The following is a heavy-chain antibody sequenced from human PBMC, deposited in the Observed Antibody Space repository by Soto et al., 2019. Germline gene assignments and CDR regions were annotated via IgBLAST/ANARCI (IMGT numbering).Heavy chain of an antibody. CDR1: GFTFNDYA. V-gene: IGHV3-9*01. CDR3: AKDIWNYGSMDV. Sequence: EVQLVESGGGLVQPGRSLRLSCAASGFTFNDYAMHWVRQAPGKGLEWVSGINWNSGNIGYADSIKGRFTISRDNAKNSLYLHMNSLRTEDTALYYCAKDIWNYGSMDVWGNGTTVSVSS. J-gene: IGHJ6*03. D-gene: IGHD1-7*01. CDR2: INWNSGNI.